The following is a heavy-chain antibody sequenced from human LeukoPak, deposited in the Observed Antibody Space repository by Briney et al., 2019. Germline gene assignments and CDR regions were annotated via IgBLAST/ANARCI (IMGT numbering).Heavy chain of an antibody. CDR3: ARDLWLIDY. D-gene: IGHD2-21*01. J-gene: IGHJ4*02. Sequence: GGSLRLSCAVSGLTFRSYWMSWVRQAPGKGLEWVSSISSSSSYIYYADSVKGRFTISRDNAKNSLYLQMNSLRAEDTAVYYCARDLWLIDYWGQGTLVTVSS. V-gene: IGHV3-21*01. CDR2: ISSSSSYI. CDR1: GLTFRSYW.